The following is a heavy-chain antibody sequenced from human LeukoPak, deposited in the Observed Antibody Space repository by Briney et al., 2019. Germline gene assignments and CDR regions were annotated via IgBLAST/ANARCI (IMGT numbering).Heavy chain of an antibody. CDR3: ARQLYSGATV. J-gene: IGHJ6*02. CDR2: IYHSWNT. Sequence: SETLSLTCTVSGDSISSSNYFWGWIRQPPGKGLEWVGNIYHSWNTFYNPSLKSRVTISADTSKNQFSLKLTFVTVADAAVYYCARQLYSGATVWGQGTTVIVSS. D-gene: IGHD6-25*01. CDR1: GDSISSSNYF. V-gene: IGHV4-39*01.